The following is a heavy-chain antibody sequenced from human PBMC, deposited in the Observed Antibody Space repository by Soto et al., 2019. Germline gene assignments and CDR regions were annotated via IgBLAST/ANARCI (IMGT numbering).Heavy chain of an antibody. CDR1: GYTFTGYY. V-gene: IGHV1-2*02. CDR3: ARARFRNTIFGVVIKRGFNPLFDY. D-gene: IGHD3-3*01. Sequence: QVQLVQSGAEVKKPGASVKVSCKASGYTFTGYYMHWVRQAPGQGLEWMGWINPNSGGTNYAQKFRGRASMTRDTSISPAYMELSRLRSDDTAVYYCARARFRNTIFGVVIKRGFNPLFDYWGQGTLVTVSS. CDR2: INPNSGGT. J-gene: IGHJ4*02.